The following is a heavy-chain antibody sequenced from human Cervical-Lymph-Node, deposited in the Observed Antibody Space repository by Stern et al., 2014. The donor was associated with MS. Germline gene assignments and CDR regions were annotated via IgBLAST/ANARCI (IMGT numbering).Heavy chain of an antibody. D-gene: IGHD1-1*01. V-gene: IGHV5-51*03. Sequence: VQLVESGAEVKKPGESLKISCKGSGYTFTNNWIAWVRQMPGKGLEWMGIIYPDTSKIGSSPSLQGRVPLPADNSIVTASLRWSSLKAGASAVYFCARPPPRRKWDDPNYGMDVWGQGTTVTVSS. CDR2: IYPDTSKI. CDR1: GYTFTNNW. J-gene: IGHJ6*02. CDR3: ARPPPRRKWDDPNYGMDV.